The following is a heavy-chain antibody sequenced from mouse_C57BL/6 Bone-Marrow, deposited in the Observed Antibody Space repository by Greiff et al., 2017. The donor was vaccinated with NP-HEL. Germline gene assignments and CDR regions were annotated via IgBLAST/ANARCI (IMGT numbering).Heavy chain of an antibody. J-gene: IGHJ3*01. CDR3: ARNHYGSTSWFAY. CDR2: IYWDDDK. V-gene: IGHV8-12*01. Sequence: QVTLKESGPGILQSSQTLSLTCSFSGFSLSTSGMGVSWIRQPSGKGLEWLAHIYWDDDKRYNPSLKSRLTISKDTSRNQVFLKITSVDTADTATYYCARNHYGSTSWFAYWGQGTLVTVSA. CDR1: GFSLSTSGMG. D-gene: IGHD1-1*01.